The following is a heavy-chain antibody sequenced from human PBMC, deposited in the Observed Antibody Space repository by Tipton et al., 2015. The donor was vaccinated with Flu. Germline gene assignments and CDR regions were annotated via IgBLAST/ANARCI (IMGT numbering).Heavy chain of an antibody. J-gene: IGHJ5*02. CDR3: ARRDYSNYASDPKSWFDP. D-gene: IGHD4-11*01. CDR2: VSRSGST. CDR1: GDTISSDYH. Sequence: LRLSCAVSGDTISSDYHWGWIRQFPGKGLEWIGTVSRSGSTVYNPSLTSRVTISIDRSKNQFSLNLKSVTAADMAVYYCARRDYSNYASDPKSWFDPWGQGTLVAVSS. V-gene: IGHV4-38-2*01.